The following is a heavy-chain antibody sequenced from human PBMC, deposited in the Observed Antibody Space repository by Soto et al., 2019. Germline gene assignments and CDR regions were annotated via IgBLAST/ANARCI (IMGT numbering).Heavy chain of an antibody. J-gene: IGHJ2*01. V-gene: IGHV1-69*01. CDR3: ARDNRDYGPGRYMGWYFDH. Sequence: QVQLVQSGAEVKKPGSSVKVSCKASGGTFSSYAISWGRQAPGQGLGWMGGIIPIFGTANYAQKFQGRVTIKAEESTSTAYMELSSLRSEDTAVYYCARDNRDYGPGRYMGWYFDHWGRGTLVTVSS. CDR1: GGTFSSYA. D-gene: IGHD3-10*01. CDR2: IIPIFGTA.